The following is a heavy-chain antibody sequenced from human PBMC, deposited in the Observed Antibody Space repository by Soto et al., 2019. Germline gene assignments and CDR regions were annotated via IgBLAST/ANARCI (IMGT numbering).Heavy chain of an antibody. J-gene: IGHJ4*02. CDR2: ISYDGSNK. CDR1: GFTFSSYA. CDR3: ARSPLEGYFDY. D-gene: IGHD6-6*01. V-gene: IGHV3-30-3*01. Sequence: PGGSLRLSCAASGFTFSSYAMHWVRQAPGKGLEWVAVISYDGSNKYYADSVKGRFTISRDNSKNKLYLQMNSLRAEDTAVYYCARSPLEGYFDYWGQGTPVTVSS.